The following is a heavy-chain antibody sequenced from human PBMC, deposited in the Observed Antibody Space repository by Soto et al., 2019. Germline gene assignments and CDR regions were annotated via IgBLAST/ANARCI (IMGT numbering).Heavy chain of an antibody. Sequence: PSETLSLTCTVSGGSISSSIYYWGWIRQPPGKGLEWIGNIYYSGSTYYNPSLKSRVTISVDTSKNQFSLKLSSVTAADTAVYYCARTRVVATIIDNYYYGMDVWGQGNTVTV. D-gene: IGHD5-12*01. V-gene: IGHV4-39*01. CDR1: GGSISSSIYY. J-gene: IGHJ6*02. CDR2: IYYSGST. CDR3: ARTRVVATIIDNYYYGMDV.